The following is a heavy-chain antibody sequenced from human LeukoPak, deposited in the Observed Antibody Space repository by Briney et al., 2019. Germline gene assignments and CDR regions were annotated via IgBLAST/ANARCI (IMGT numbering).Heavy chain of an antibody. CDR2: ISSDGDTT. J-gene: IGHJ4*02. CDR1: GFTFSDYW. Sequence: QPGGSLRLSCVASGFTFSDYWIHWVRQAPGKGLVWVSRISSDGDTTNYADSVKGRFTISRDNAKNTLYLQMNSLRVEDMAVYYCARDRGPRTGFMVREAYDYWGQGTLVTVSS. D-gene: IGHD3-10*01. CDR3: ARDRGPRTGFMVREAYDY. V-gene: IGHV3-74*01.